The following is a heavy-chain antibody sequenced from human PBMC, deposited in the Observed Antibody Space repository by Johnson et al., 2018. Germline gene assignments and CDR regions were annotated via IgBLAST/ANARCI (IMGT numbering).Heavy chain of an antibody. CDR1: GFTFSSYA. V-gene: IGHV3-23*04. CDR3: AKANGDYASYYYYYYMDV. J-gene: IGHJ6*03. D-gene: IGHD4-17*01. Sequence: EVQLVETGGGVVQXGRSLRLXCAASGFTFSSYAMSWVRQAPGKGLEWVPAISGSGGSTYYADSVKGRFTISRDNSKNTLYMQMNSLSAEDTAVYYCAKANGDYASYYYYYYMDVWGKGTTVTVSS. CDR2: ISGSGGST.